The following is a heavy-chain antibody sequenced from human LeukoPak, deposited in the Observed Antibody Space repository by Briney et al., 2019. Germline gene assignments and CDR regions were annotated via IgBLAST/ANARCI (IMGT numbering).Heavy chain of an antibody. CDR3: ARVSGLRDGYNLGTFDY. CDR2: IYYSGST. CDR1: GGSISSSSYY. D-gene: IGHD5-24*01. J-gene: IGHJ4*02. Sequence: PSETLSLTCTVSGGSISSSSYYWGWIRQPPGKGLEWIGSIYYSGSTYYNPSLKSRVTISVDTSKNQFSLKLSSVTAADTAVYYCARVSGLRDGYNLGTFDYWGQGTLVTVSS. V-gene: IGHV4-39*07.